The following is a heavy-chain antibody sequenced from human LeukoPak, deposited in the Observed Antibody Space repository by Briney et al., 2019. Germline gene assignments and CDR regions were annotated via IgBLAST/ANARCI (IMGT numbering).Heavy chain of an antibody. D-gene: IGHD6-13*01. Sequence: PGGSLRLSCAASGFTFRTYAMSWFGQAPGKGLEGVPGLSDSGDGTYYAESVKGRFTISRDNSKNTVFLQMNSLRADDTAKYYCAKDKAPGSWHTPSDFWGQGTLVTVSS. V-gene: IGHV3-23*01. CDR3: AKDKAPGSWHTPSDF. CDR2: LSDSGDGT. J-gene: IGHJ4*02. CDR1: GFTFRTYA.